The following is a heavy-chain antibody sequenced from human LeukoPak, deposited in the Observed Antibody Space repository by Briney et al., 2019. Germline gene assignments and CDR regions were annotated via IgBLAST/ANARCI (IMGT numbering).Heavy chain of an antibody. CDR1: GLTFRSYS. Sequence: GGSLRLSCAASGLTFRSYSMSWVRQAPGKGLEWVAKMNGYGSDIFYVDSVKGRFTISRDNAKNSLYLQMDSLRAEDTAVYYCARPRGCSSNRCNNFDYWGQGALVTVSS. V-gene: IGHV3-7*01. CDR2: MNGYGSDI. CDR3: ARPRGCSSNRCNNFDY. J-gene: IGHJ4*02. D-gene: IGHD2-2*01.